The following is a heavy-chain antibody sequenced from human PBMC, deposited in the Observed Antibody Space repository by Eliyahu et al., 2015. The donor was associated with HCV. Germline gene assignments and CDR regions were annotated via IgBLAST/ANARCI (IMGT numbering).Heavy chain of an antibody. Sequence: EVQLVESGGGLVQPGGSLRLSCAASGFTFSSYEMNWVRQAPGKGLEWVSYISSSGSTIYYADSVKGRFTISRDNAKNSLYLQMNSLRAEDTAVYYCAREEIGRRYLDAFDIWGQGTMVTVSS. CDR2: ISSSGSTI. V-gene: IGHV3-48*03. CDR1: GFTFSSYE. CDR3: AREEIGRRYLDAFDI. J-gene: IGHJ3*02. D-gene: IGHD2-8*01.